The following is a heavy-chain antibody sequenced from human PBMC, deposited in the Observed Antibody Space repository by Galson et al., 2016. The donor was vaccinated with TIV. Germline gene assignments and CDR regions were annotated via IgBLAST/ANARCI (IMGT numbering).Heavy chain of an antibody. CDR1: GYRFSNYW. J-gene: IGHJ4*02. Sequence: QSGAEVTEPGESLKISCKGSGYRFSNYWIAWVRQMPGKGLEWMGVIYPVDSDTRYSPSFQGQVTISADKSISTAYLQWNSLKASDSAIYYCARERDSGYAYYFDFWGQGTLVIVSS. CDR3: ARERDSGYAYYFDF. D-gene: IGHD6-25*01. CDR2: IYPVDSDT. V-gene: IGHV5-51*03.